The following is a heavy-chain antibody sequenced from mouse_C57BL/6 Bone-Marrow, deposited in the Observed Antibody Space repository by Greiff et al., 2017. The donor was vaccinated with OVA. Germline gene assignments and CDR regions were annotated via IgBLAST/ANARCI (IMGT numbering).Heavy chain of an antibody. CDR3: ARMKSYGSSYVYYAMDY. D-gene: IGHD1-1*01. CDR2: IDPSDSYT. CDR1: GYTFTSYW. Sequence: QVQLQQSGAELVRPGPSVKLSCKASGYTFTSYWMHWVKQRPGQGLEWIGVIDPSDSYTNYNQKFKGKATLTVDTSSSTAYMQLSSLTSEDSAVYYCARMKSYGSSYVYYAMDYWGQGTSVTVSS. V-gene: IGHV1-59*01. J-gene: IGHJ4*01.